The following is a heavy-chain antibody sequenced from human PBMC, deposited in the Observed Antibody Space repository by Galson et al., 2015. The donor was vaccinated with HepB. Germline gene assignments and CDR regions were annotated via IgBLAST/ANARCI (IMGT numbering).Heavy chain of an antibody. CDR2: ISTYDGNT. V-gene: IGHV1-18*04. CDR3: ARVWATMIVVSSQYFDY. CDR1: GYTFTSYG. D-gene: IGHD3-22*01. Sequence: SVKVSCKASGYTFTSYGISWVRLAPGQGLEWMGWISTYDGNTNYAQKLQGRVTMTTDTSTRTAYMELRSLRSDDTAVYYCARVWATMIVVSSQYFDYWGQGTLVTVSS. J-gene: IGHJ4*02.